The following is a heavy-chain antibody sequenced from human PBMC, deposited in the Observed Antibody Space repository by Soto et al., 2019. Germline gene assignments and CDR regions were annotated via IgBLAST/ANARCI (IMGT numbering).Heavy chain of an antibody. CDR1: RASISNSY. J-gene: IGHJ4*02. CDR3: VRDIIVALDY. CDR2: IFADGNT. Sequence: LPETLSLTCVFSRASISNSYWSWVRHPAGERLQWIGRIFADGNTNSSPSLQGRVSMAIDKSQNQISLQLASVTAADTAAYYCVRDIIVALDYWGQGAQVTVSS. D-gene: IGHD2-21*01. V-gene: IGHV4-4*07.